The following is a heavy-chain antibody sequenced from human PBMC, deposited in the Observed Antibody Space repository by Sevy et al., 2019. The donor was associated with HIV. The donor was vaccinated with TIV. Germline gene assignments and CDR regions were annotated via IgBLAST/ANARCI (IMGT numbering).Heavy chain of an antibody. CDR2: IRSKAYGGTT. Sequence: GGSMRLSCTASGFTFGDYAMSWVRQAPGKGLEWVGFIRSKAYGGTTEYAASVKGRFTISRDDSKSIAYLQMNSLKTEDTAVYYCTRVGGVGVYYYGMDVWGQGTTVTVSS. CDR3: TRVGGVGVYYYGMDV. V-gene: IGHV3-49*04. D-gene: IGHD3-16*01. J-gene: IGHJ6*02. CDR1: GFTFGDYA.